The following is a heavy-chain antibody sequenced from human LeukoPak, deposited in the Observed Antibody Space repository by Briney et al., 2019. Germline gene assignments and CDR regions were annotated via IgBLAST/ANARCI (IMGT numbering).Heavy chain of an antibody. CDR3: ARVQGYCSGGSCWRGYYYFDY. Sequence: SETLSLTCAVYGGSFSGYYWSWIRQPPGKGLEWIGEINHSGSTNYNPSLKSRVTISVDTSKNQFSLKLSSVTAADTAVYYCARVQGYCSGGSCWRGYYYFDYWGQGTLVTVSS. D-gene: IGHD2-15*01. J-gene: IGHJ4*02. CDR1: GGSFSGYY. V-gene: IGHV4-34*01. CDR2: INHSGST.